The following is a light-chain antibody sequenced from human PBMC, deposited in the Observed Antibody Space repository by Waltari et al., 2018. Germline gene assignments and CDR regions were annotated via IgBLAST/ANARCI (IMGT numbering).Light chain of an antibody. CDR3: QQYYTTRT. Sequence: DIQMTQSPSTLSASVGDRVTITCRASQSISSWLAWYQHKSGKAPKLLIYDASNLDSGVPSRFSGSGAGTEFTLTISSLQAEDVAVYYCQQYYTTRTFGQGTKVEIK. V-gene: IGKV1-5*01. J-gene: IGKJ1*01. CDR1: QSISSW. CDR2: DAS.